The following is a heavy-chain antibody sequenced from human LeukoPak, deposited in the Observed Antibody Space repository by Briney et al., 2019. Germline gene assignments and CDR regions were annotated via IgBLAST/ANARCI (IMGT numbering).Heavy chain of an antibody. CDR2: IYYSGST. J-gene: IGHJ4*02. D-gene: IGHD1/OR15-1a*01. CDR1: GGSISSSNYY. V-gene: IGHV4-39*02. CDR3: ARDRNSAKPFDY. Sequence: PSETLSLTCTVSGGSISSSNYYWGWIRQPPGKGLEWIGNIYYSGSTYYNPSLKSRVTISVDTSKNQFSLKLSSVTAADTAVYYCARDRNSAKPFDYWGQGTLVTVSS.